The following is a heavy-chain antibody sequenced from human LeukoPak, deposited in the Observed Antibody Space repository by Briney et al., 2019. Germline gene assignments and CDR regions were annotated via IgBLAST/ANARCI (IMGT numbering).Heavy chain of an antibody. Sequence: PSETLSLTCTVSGGSINGYYWSWIRQPAGKGLEWIGRIYNSESINYNPSLKSRVTMSIDTSKNQFSLKLNSVTAADTAVYYCARDRSSSYTRDWFDPWGQGTLVIVSS. J-gene: IGHJ5*02. D-gene: IGHD6-13*01. CDR1: GGSINGYY. CDR2: IYNSESI. V-gene: IGHV4-4*07. CDR3: ARDRSSSYTRDWFDP.